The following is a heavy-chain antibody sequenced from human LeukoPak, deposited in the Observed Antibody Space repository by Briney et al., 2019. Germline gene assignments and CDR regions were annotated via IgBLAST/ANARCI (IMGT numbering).Heavy chain of an antibody. V-gene: IGHV3-23*01. Sequence: GGSLRLSCAASGFTFSSYAMSWVRQAPGKGLEWVSRISDSGDITYYADSVKGRFTISRDNSKNTLYLQMNSLRAEDTAVYYCSKDRAGYSGARGFDYWGQGTLVTASS. CDR1: GFTFSSYA. J-gene: IGHJ4*02. CDR3: SKDRAGYSGARGFDY. CDR2: ISDSGDIT. D-gene: IGHD5-12*01.